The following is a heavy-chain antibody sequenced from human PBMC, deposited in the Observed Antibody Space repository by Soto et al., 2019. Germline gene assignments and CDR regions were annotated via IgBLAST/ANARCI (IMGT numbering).Heavy chain of an antibody. J-gene: IGHJ6*02. V-gene: IGHV1-2*02. CDR2: INPNSGGT. Sequence: ASVKVSCKASGYTFTGYYMHWVRQAPGQGLEWMGWINPNSGGTNYAQKFQGRVTMTRETSISTAYMELRRLRSDDTAVYYCARGSIYPRYYGMDVWGQGTTVTVSS. CDR1: GYTFTGYY. D-gene: IGHD3-10*01. CDR3: ARGSIYPRYYGMDV.